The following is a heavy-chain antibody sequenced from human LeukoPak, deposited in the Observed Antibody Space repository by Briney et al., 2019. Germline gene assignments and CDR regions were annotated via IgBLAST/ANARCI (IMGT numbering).Heavy chain of an antibody. J-gene: IGHJ4*02. Sequence: GGSLRLSCAASGFTFSEYYMSWIRQAPGKGLEWISYISASGSSIQYADSVEGRFTISRDNAKNSLFLQMNSLRAEDTAVYYCARTSSALLDYWGQGTLVTVSS. CDR3: ARTSSALLDY. V-gene: IGHV3-11*04. CDR2: ISASGSSI. CDR1: GFTFSEYY. D-gene: IGHD3-16*01.